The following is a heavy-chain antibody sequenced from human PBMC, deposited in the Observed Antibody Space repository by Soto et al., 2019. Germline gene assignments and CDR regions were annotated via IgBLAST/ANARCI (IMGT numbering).Heavy chain of an antibody. D-gene: IGHD1-26*01. Sequence: ASVKVSCKAFGYTFASYDINWVRQATGQGLEWMGWMSPNSGTTDYAQKFQGRVTMTRDTSISTAYMELSSLTSEDTAVYFCARGIDAGVVIWGQGTTVTVSS. CDR2: MSPNSGTT. CDR3: ARGIDAGVVI. CDR1: GYTFASYD. V-gene: IGHV1-8*01. J-gene: IGHJ6*02.